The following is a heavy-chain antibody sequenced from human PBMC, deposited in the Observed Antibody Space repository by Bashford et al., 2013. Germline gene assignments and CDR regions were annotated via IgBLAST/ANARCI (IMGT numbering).Heavy chain of an antibody. Sequence: SETLSLTCAVSGGSISSSNWWSWVRQPPGKGLEWIGEIYHSGNTNYNPSLKSRVTISVDTSKNQFSLKLSSVTAADTAVYYCARGCSSTSCYHPIPGSSGADYYYYMDVWGKGTTVTVSS. CDR1: GGSISSSNW. J-gene: IGHJ6*03. CDR3: ARGCSSTSCYHPIPGSSGADYYYYMDV. CDR2: IYHSGNT. V-gene: IGHV4-4*02. D-gene: IGHD2-2*01.